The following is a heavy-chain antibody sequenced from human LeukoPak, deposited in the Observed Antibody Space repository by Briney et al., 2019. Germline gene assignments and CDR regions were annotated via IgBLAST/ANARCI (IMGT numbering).Heavy chain of an antibody. Sequence: SETLSLTCTVSGGSISSYYWSWIRQPPGKGLEWIGYIYYSGSTNYNPSLKSRVTISVDTSKNQFSLKLSSVTAADTAVYYCATQGGQPFPANARFDYWGQGTLVTVSS. D-gene: IGHD2/OR15-2a*01. CDR3: ATQGGQPFPANARFDY. J-gene: IGHJ4*02. CDR2: IYYSGST. CDR1: GGSISSYY. V-gene: IGHV4-59*01.